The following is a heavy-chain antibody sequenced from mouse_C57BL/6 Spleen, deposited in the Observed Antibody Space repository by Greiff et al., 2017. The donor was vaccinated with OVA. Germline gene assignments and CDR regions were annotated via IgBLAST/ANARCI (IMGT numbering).Heavy chain of an antibody. Sequence: QVQLQQSGAELVKPGASVKISCKASGYAFSSYWMNWVKQRPGKGLEWIGQIYPGDGDTNYNGKFKGKATLTADKSSSTAYMQLSSLTSEDSAVYFCARGDYYGSSSHFDYWGQGTTLTVSS. CDR1: GYAFSSYW. J-gene: IGHJ2*01. V-gene: IGHV1-80*01. CDR2: IYPGDGDT. D-gene: IGHD1-1*01. CDR3: ARGDYYGSSSHFDY.